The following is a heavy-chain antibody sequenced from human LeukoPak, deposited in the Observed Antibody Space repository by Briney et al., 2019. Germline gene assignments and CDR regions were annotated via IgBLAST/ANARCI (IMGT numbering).Heavy chain of an antibody. D-gene: IGHD3-22*01. J-gene: IGHJ4*02. CDR2: IYSGGST. V-gene: IGHV3-66*01. Sequence: GGSLRLSCAAPGFTVSSNYMSWVRQAPGKGLEWVSVIYSGGSTYYADSVKGRFTISRDNSKNTLYLQMNSLRAEDTAVYYCARLAYYYDSSGYYGDYWGQGTLVTVSS. CDR3: ARLAYYYDSSGYYGDY. CDR1: GFTVSSNY.